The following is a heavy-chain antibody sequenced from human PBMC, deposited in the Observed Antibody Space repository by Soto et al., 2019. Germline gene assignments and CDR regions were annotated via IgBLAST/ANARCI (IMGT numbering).Heavy chain of an antibody. CDR2: INAGNGNT. CDR1: GYTFTSFP. J-gene: IGHJ4*02. D-gene: IGHD3-10*01. Sequence: QVQLVQSGAEEKKPGASVKVSCKASGYTFTSFPMHWVRQAPGQRLEWMGWINAGNGNTKYSQKFQGRVTITRDTSASTDYMELSSLRSEDTAVYYCARNGGATLPMTMGYWGQGTLVTVSS. CDR3: ARNGGATLPMTMGY. V-gene: IGHV1-3*05.